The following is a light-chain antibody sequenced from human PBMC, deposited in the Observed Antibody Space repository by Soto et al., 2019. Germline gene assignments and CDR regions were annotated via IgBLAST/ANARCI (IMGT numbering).Light chain of an antibody. CDR2: DVK. Sequence: QSALTQPASVSGSPGQSITISCTGTSSDVGGYDFVSWFQQRPGRAPKIIIYDVKYRPSGSSDRFSGSKSGNTASLTISGLQADDEADYYCSSYTRSNTLLFGGGTKVTVL. V-gene: IGLV2-14*03. CDR3: SSYTRSNTLL. CDR1: SSDVGGYDF. J-gene: IGLJ2*01.